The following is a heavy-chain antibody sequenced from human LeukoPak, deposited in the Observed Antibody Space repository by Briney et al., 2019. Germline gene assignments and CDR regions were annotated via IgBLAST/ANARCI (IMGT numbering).Heavy chain of an antibody. J-gene: IGHJ4*02. CDR3: AREARPLWFGELLEYYFDY. D-gene: IGHD3-10*01. CDR2: ISSSGSTI. V-gene: IGHV3-11*01. CDR1: GFTFSDYY. Sequence: PGGSLRLSCAASGFTFSDYYMSWIRQAPGKGLEWVSYISSSGSTIYYADSVKGRFTISRDNAKNSLYLQMNSLRAEDTAVYYCAREARPLWFGELLEYYFDYWGQGTLVTVSS.